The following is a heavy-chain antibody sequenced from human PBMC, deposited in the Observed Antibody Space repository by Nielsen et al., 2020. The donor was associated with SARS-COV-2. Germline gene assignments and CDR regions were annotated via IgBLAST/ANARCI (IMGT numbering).Heavy chain of an antibody. V-gene: IGHV1-69*13. CDR2: IIPIFGTA. Sequence: SVKVSCKASGYTFTSYGISWVRQAPGQGLEWMGGIIPIFGTANYAQKFQGRVTITADESTSTAYMELSSLRSEDTAVYYCARGSDGIAALQRDYFDYWGQGTLVTVSS. CDR3: ARGSDGIAALQRDYFDY. CDR1: GYTFTSYG. J-gene: IGHJ4*02. D-gene: IGHD6-13*01.